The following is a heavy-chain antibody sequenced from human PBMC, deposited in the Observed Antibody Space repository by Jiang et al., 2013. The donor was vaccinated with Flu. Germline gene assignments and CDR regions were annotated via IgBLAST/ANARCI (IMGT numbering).Heavy chain of an antibody. D-gene: IGHD1-26*01. J-gene: IGHJ4*01. Sequence: VQLVESGGGLVKPGGSLRLSCAASGFTFSDYYMSWIRQAPGKGLEWVGFIRRRDYGGSTDYAAAVKDRFIISRDDSRNIAYLQMNSLRPEDTGVYFCSRVGATDFD. CDR3: SRVGATDFD. CDR1: GFTFSDYY. CDR2: IRRRDYGGST. V-gene: IGHV3-71*04.